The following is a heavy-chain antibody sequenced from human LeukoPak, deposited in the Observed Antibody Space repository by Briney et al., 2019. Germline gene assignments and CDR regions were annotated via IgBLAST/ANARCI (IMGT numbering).Heavy chain of an antibody. CDR1: GFTVSSTY. CDR2: IYSGGST. D-gene: IGHD3-3*01. CDR3: ARAMEYYDFWSSYWDYYYGMDV. V-gene: IGHV3-53*04. J-gene: IGHJ6*02. Sequence: GGSLRLSCAAYGFTVSSTYMSWVRQAPGKGLEWDSVIYSGGSTYYADAVKGRFTNSRRNAKNTLYLQMNSLRAEDTAVYYWARAMEYYDFWSSYWDYYYGMDVWGQGTTVTVSS.